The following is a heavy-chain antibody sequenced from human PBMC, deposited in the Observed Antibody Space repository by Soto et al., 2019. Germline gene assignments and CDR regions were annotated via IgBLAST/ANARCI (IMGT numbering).Heavy chain of an antibody. CDR2: ITGSGDST. CDR1: GFTFSRYG. J-gene: IGHJ4*02. CDR3: VKLRRELLYLDS. Sequence: EVQLSESGGGLVQPGGSLRLSCAASGFTFSRYGMSWVRQAPGKGLEWVSAITGSGDSTYYADSMKGRFTISRDSSNNTVYLQMNSLRADDTAVYYCVKLRRELLYLDSWGLGALVIVSS. V-gene: IGHV3-23*01. D-gene: IGHD1-7*01.